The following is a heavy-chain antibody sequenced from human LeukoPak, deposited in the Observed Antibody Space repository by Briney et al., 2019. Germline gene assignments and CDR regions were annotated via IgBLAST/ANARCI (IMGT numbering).Heavy chain of an antibody. Sequence: GGSLRLSCAASGFTFSSYWMSWVRQAPGKGLEWVANIKQDGCEKYYVDSVKGRFTISRDNAKTSLYLQMTSLRAEDTAVYYCARDKYFDSTTYYPRFDYWGQGILVTVSS. CDR2: IKQDGCEK. J-gene: IGHJ4*02. D-gene: IGHD3-22*01. CDR1: GFTFSSYW. V-gene: IGHV3-7*04. CDR3: ARDKYFDSTTYYPRFDY.